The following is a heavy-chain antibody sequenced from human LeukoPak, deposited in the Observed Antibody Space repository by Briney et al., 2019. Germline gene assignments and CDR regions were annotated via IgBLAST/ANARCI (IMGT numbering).Heavy chain of an antibody. CDR2: IYYSGST. Sequence: SETLSLTCTVSGGSISSGGYYWSWIRQHPGKGLERIGYIYYSGSTYYNPSLKSRVTISVDTSKNQFSLKLSSVTAADTAVYYCARDSPRGPDYWGQGTLVTVSS. V-gene: IGHV4-31*03. CDR1: GGSISSGGYY. CDR3: ARDSPRGPDY. D-gene: IGHD3-10*01. J-gene: IGHJ4*02.